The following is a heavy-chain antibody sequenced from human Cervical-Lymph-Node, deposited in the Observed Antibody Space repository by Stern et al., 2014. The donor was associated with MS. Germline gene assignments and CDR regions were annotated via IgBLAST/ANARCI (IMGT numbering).Heavy chain of an antibody. Sequence: QVQLGQSGAEVKKPGASVTVSCNVSGHPLSELAMHWLRQLPTKGLEWMGQFDPEDGETVYAQQFQGRLSMTEDTSTGTAYMTLTALRSEDTAVYYGATDRGVKWGPGTLVTVSS. D-gene: IGHD3-10*01. V-gene: IGHV1-24*01. CDR1: GHPLSELA. CDR2: FDPEDGET. J-gene: IGHJ4*02. CDR3: ATDRGVK.